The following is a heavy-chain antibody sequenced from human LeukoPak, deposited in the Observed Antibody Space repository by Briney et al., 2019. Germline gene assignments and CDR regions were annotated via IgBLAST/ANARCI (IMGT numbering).Heavy chain of an antibody. CDR2: ISSSSSYI. V-gene: IGHV3-21*01. CDR1: EFTFSSYS. D-gene: IGHD3-10*01. J-gene: IGHJ6*02. Sequence: GGSLRLSCAASEFTFSSYSMNWVRQAPGKGLEWVSSISSSSSYIYYADSVKGRFTISRDNAKNSLYLQMNSLRAEDTAVYYCARDQTVTMVRGVDYYYGMDVWGQGTTVTVSS. CDR3: ARDQTVTMVRGVDYYYGMDV.